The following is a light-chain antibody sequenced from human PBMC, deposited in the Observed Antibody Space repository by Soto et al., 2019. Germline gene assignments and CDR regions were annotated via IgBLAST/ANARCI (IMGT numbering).Light chain of an antibody. CDR1: QSAGNF. CDR3: QQHNQWPIT. J-gene: IGKJ5*01. Sequence: ELVMTPSPATPSVSPGEPASLSGRASQSAGNFLAWYQQKPGQDPRLLIYYISTRATGIPARFSGSGSGTEFTLTINSLQPEDSAVYYCQQHNQWPITFGQGTRLDIK. CDR2: YIS. V-gene: IGKV3D-15*01.